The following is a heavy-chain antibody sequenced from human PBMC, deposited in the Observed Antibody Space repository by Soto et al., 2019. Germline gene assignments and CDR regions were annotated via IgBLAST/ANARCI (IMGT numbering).Heavy chain of an antibody. CDR3: VKGRDLLRWGWFDP. D-gene: IGHD3-16*01. CDR1: GFTFNTHG. CDR2: ISYDGINK. J-gene: IGHJ5*02. V-gene: IGHV3-30*18. Sequence: PGGSLRLSCEASGFTFNTHGMHWVRQAPGKGLEWLAVISYDGINKYYADSVKGRFTISRDNSKNMLFVQMNSLRPEDTAVYYCVKGRDLLRWGWFDPWGQGTLVTVSS.